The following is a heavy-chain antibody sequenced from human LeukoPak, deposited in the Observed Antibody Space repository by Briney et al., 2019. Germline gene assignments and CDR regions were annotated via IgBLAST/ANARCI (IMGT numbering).Heavy chain of an antibody. D-gene: IGHD1-14*01. CDR1: GGSISSYY. V-gene: IGHV4-59*12. CDR3: ARDRNRGYRYSDY. CDR2: IYYSGST. J-gene: IGHJ4*02. Sequence: SETLSLTCTVSGGSISSYYWSWIRQPPGKGLEWIGYIYYSGSTNYNPSLKSRVTISVDTSKNQFSLKLSSVTAADTAVYYCARDRNRGYRYSDYWGQGTLVTVSS.